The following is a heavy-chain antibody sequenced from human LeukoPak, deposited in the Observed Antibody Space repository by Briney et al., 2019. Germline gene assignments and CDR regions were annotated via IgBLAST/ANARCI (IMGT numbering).Heavy chain of an antibody. Sequence: PGGSLRLSCAASGFTFSSYWMHWVRQAPGKGLVWVSRINSDGSSTSYADSVKGRFTISRDNAKNTLYLQMNSLRAEDTAVYYCASLTDIVATIPIDYWGQGTLVTVSS. CDR1: GFTFSSYW. D-gene: IGHD5-12*01. V-gene: IGHV3-74*01. CDR3: ASLTDIVATIPIDY. CDR2: INSDGSST. J-gene: IGHJ4*02.